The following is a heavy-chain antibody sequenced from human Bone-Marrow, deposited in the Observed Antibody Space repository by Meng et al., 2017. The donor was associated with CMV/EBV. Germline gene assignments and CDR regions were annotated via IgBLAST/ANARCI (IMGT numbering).Heavy chain of an antibody. Sequence: GGSLRLSCAASGFTFSDYYMSWIRQAPGKGLEWVSYISSSGSTIYYADSVKGRFTISRDNAKNSLYLQMNSLRAEDTAVYYCARDRVSSSWYWAFDIWGQGTMVTVSS. CDR1: GFTFSDYY. J-gene: IGHJ3*02. V-gene: IGHV3-11*01. CDR3: ARDRVSSSWYWAFDI. D-gene: IGHD6-13*01. CDR2: ISSSGSTI.